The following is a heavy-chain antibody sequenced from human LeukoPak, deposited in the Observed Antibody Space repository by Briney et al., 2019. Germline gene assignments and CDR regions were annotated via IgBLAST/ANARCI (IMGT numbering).Heavy chain of an antibody. D-gene: IGHD3-10*01. CDR2: ISYSGST. Sequence: PSETLSLTCTVSGGSISNYYWSWIRQPPGKGLEWIGYISYSGSTNYNPSLKSRVTISVDTSKNQFSLKLSSVTAADTAVYYCARAQNFGLFDYWGQGTLVTVSS. V-gene: IGHV4-59*01. CDR1: GGSISNYY. CDR3: ARAQNFGLFDY. J-gene: IGHJ4*02.